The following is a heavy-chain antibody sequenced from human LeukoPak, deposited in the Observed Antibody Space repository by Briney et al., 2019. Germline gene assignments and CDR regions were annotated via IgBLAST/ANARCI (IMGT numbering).Heavy chain of an antibody. CDR2: IYYSGST. Sequence: SQTLSLTCTVSGGSISSGDCYWSWLRQPPGKGLEWIGYIYYSGSTYYNPSLKSRVAISLDTSQNQFSLSLSSVTAADTAVYFCAGTENGGNSGFNYWGQGALVTVSS. V-gene: IGHV4-30-4*01. J-gene: IGHJ4*02. CDR1: GGSISSGDCY. D-gene: IGHD3/OR15-3a*01. CDR3: AGTENGGNSGFNY.